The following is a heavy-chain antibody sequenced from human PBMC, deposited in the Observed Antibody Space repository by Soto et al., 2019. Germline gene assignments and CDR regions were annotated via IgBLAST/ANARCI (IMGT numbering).Heavy chain of an antibody. J-gene: IGHJ6*03. CDR2: VYYSGNT. D-gene: IGHD6-13*01. CDR3: ARKGAAASYAHYYMDV. Sequence: QVQLQESGPGLVKPSETLSLTCTVSGGSISPYYWSWIRQPPGKGLEWIGYVYYSGNTNYKPSLDSLVTIAVDTPRNPFSLNRTSATAADTAVYYCARKGAAASYAHYYMDVWGRGTAVTVSS. CDR1: GGSISPYY. V-gene: IGHV4-59*01.